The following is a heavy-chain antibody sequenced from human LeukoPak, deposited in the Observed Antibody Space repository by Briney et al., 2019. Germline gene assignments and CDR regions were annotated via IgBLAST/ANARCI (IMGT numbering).Heavy chain of an antibody. D-gene: IGHD6-13*01. CDR3: ARQSVAAAGDFDY. CDR1: GYSISSGYY. J-gene: IGHJ4*02. CDR2: IYHSGST. Sequence: SXXLSLTCAVSGYSISSGYYWGWIRQPPGKGLEWIGSIYHSGSTYYNPSLKSRVTISVDTSKNQFSLKLSSVTAADTAVYYCARQSVAAAGDFDYWGQGTLVTVSS. V-gene: IGHV4-38-2*01.